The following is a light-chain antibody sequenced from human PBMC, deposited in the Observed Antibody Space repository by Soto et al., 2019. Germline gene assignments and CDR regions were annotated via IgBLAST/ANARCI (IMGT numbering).Light chain of an antibody. V-gene: IGLV2-14*03. CDR2: DVS. Sequence: QSVLTQPASVSGSPGQSITISCTGTYNDVGGFNYVSWYQQHPGKAPKLMIFDVSHRPSGVSNRFSASKSGKTASLTISGLQADDEADYYCSLYTSENTYVFGTGTKVTVL. CDR3: SLYTSENTYV. CDR1: YNDVGGFNY. J-gene: IGLJ1*01.